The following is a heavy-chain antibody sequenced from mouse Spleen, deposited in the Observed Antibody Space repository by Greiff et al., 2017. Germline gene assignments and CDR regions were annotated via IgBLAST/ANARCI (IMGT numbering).Heavy chain of an antibody. V-gene: IGHV1-76*01. CDR1: GYTFTDYY. J-gene: IGHJ4*01. Sequence: QVQLKQSGAELVRPGASVKLSCKASGYTFTDYYINWVKQRPGQGLEWIARIYPGSGNTYYNEKFKGKATLTAEKSSSTAYMQLSSLTSEDSAVYFCARTYDYDGDYYAMDYWGQGTSVTVSS. CDR3: ARTYDYDGDYYAMDY. CDR2: IYPGSGNT. D-gene: IGHD2-4*01.